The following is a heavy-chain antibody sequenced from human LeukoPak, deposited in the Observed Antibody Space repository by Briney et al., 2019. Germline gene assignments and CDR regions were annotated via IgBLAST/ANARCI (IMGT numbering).Heavy chain of an antibody. V-gene: IGHV3-23*01. CDR2: ISGSGGST. Sequence: GGSLRLSCAASGFTFSSYAMSWVRQAPGKGLEWVSAISGSGGSTYYADSVKGRFTISRDNSKNTLYLQMSSLRSEDTAVYYCARDPDRYYGSGSAHMADFDYWGQGTLVTVSS. J-gene: IGHJ4*02. CDR1: GFTFSSYA. CDR3: ARDPDRYYGSGSAHMADFDY. D-gene: IGHD3-10*01.